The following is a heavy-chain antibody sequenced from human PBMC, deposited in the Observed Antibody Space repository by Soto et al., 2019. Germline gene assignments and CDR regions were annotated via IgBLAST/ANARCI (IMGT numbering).Heavy chain of an antibody. CDR2: INWDGSST. Sequence: EEQLVESGGVVVQPWGSLRLSCADSGSGFTVDDYAMHWVRQAPGKGLEWVSLINWDGSSTYYADSVTGRFTISRDNSRKFLSLQMNSLRAEDNALYYCEKGMDHGSGHYGVEVWGLGTTVTVSS. V-gene: IGHV3-43D*04. D-gene: IGHD3-10*01. CDR1: GSGFTVDDYA. J-gene: IGHJ6*02. CDR3: EKGMDHGSGHYGVEV.